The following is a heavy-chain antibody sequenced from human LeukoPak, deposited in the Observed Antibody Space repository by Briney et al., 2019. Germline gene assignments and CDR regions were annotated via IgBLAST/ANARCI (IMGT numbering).Heavy chain of an antibody. CDR3: ARGRSYYDSSGPNFDY. CDR1: GGSISGGGYS. D-gene: IGHD3-22*01. V-gene: IGHV4-30-2*01. J-gene: IGHJ4*02. CDR2: IYHSGST. Sequence: SQTLSLTCAVSGGSISGGGYSWSWIRQPPGKGLEWIGYIYHSGSTYYNPSLKSRVTISVDRSKNQFSLKLSSVTAADTTVYYCARGRSYYDSSGPNFDYWGQGTLVTVSS.